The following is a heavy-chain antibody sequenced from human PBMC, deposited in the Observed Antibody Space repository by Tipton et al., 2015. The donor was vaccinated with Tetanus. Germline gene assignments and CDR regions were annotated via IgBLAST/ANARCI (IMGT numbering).Heavy chain of an antibody. CDR3: AREVPAAGHFDS. Sequence: TLSLTCTVSGGSVRSGSYSWNWIRQPPGEGLEWIGYVYYNGNTHYNPALKSRVTISVDTSKNQFSLKLSSVTAADTAIYYCAREVPAAGHFDSWGQGTLVTVSS. J-gene: IGHJ4*02. V-gene: IGHV4-61*01. CDR2: VYYNGNT. D-gene: IGHD2-2*01. CDR1: GGSVRSGSYS.